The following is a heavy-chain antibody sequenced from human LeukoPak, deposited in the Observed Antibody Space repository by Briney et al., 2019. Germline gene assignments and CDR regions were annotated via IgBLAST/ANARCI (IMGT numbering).Heavy chain of an antibody. J-gene: IGHJ6*02. D-gene: IGHD4/OR15-4a*01. CDR1: GGSFSGYY. CDR2: INHSGST. Sequence: PSETLSLTCAVYGGSFSGYYWSWLRQPPGKGLEWIGEINHSGSTNYAPSLKSRVTISVDTSKNQFSLKLSSVTAADTAVYYCARGPLTRYYYYGMDVWGQGTTVTVSS. V-gene: IGHV4-34*01. CDR3: ARGPLTRYYYYGMDV.